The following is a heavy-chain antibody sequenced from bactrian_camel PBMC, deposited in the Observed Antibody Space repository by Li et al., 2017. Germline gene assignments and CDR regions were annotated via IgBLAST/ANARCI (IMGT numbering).Heavy chain of an antibody. CDR1: RIDWDASG. CDR3: AADGWGQFCSGGPEDR. V-gene: IGHV3S53*01. J-gene: IGHJ4*01. Sequence: QVQLVESGGGSVQAGGSLKLSCVVSRIDWDASGMGWYSQTPGNDCTLVSAITGDGRTNYAASVKGRFTISLDKAKNTVHLQMNSLKPEDSAMYYCAADGWGQFCSGGPEDRWGQGTQVTVS. CDR2: ITGDGRT. D-gene: IGHD5*01.